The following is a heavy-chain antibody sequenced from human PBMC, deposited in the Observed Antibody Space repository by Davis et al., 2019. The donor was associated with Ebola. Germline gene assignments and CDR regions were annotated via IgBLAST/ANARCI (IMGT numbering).Heavy chain of an antibody. J-gene: IGHJ3*02. D-gene: IGHD3-9*01. Sequence: AASVKVSCKASGYTFTSYGISWVRQAPGQGLEWMGWISAYNGNTNYAQKLQGRVTMTTDTSTSTAYMELRSLRSDDTAVYYCARDRSPRYFVWLPDAFDIWGQGTMVTVSS. V-gene: IGHV1-18*01. CDR3: ARDRSPRYFVWLPDAFDI. CDR1: GYTFTSYG. CDR2: ISAYNGNT.